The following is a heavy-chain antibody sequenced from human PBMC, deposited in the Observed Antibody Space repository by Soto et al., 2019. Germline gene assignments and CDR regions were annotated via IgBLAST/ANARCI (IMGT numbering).Heavy chain of an antibody. J-gene: IGHJ2*01. D-gene: IGHD6-6*01. CDR3: ARGGRMVVRWYFDL. Sequence: QVQLQESGPGLVKPSQTLSLTCTVSGGSISSGDYYWSWIRQPPGKGLEWLGYIYYSGSTYYNPSLTSRVTISVDTSNNQFSLKLSSVTAADTAVYYCARGGRMVVRWYFDLWGRGTLVTVSS. CDR2: IYYSGST. CDR1: GGSISSGDYY. V-gene: IGHV4-30-4*01.